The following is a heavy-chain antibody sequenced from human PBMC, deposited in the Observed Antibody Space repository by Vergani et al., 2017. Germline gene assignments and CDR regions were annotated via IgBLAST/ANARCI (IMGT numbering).Heavy chain of an antibody. CDR2: ISGSGGST. D-gene: IGHD3-22*01. Sequence: EVQLLESGGDLVQPGGSLRLSCAASGFTFNHYAMNWVRQAPGKGLEWVSGISGSGGSTYYAGSVKGRFTISRDSSKNTLYLQMNSLSAGDTAVYYCAKESYYDSSGPIDYWGQGTLVTVSS. V-gene: IGHV3-23*01. J-gene: IGHJ4*02. CDR3: AKESYYDSSGPIDY. CDR1: GFTFNHYA.